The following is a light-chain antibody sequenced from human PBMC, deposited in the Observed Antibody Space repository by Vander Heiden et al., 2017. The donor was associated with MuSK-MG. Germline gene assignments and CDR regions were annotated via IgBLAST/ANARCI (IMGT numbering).Light chain of an antibody. V-gene: IGKV1-39*01. CDR3: QQTYISPRT. J-gene: IGKJ1*01. CDR1: QSISSC. CDR2: AAS. Sequence: DIQLTQSPSSLSAYVGDRVTITCRASQSISSCLNWYQQKPGKAPKLLIYAASSLPGGVPSKFSGSGSGTEFTLTIISLQPEDLATYYCQQTYISPRTFGQGTRVEIK.